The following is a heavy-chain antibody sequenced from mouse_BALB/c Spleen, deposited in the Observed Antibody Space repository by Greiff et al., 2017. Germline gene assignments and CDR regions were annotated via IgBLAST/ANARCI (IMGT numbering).Heavy chain of an antibody. J-gene: IGHJ3*01. CDR1: GFTFSSYA. CDR3: ARTLDVSPFAY. Sequence: EVQGVESGGGLVKPGGSLKLSCAASGFTFSSYAMSWVRQTPEKRLEWVASISSGGSTYYPDSVKGRFTISRDNARNILYLQMSSLRSEDTAMYYCARTLDVSPFAYWGQGTLVTVSA. CDR2: ISSGGST. V-gene: IGHV5-6-5*01.